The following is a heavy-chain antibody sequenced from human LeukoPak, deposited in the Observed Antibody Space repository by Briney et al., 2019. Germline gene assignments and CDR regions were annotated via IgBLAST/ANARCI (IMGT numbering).Heavy chain of an antibody. CDR2: IWYDGSNK. CDR3: ARASARLYYYDSSGYWGYFDY. Sequence: GGSLRLSCAASGFTFSSYGMHWVRQAPGKGLEWVAVIWYDGSNKYYADSVKGRFTISRDNSKNTLYLQMNSPRAEDTAVYYCARASARLYYYDSSGYWGYFDYWGQGTLVTVSS. D-gene: IGHD3-22*01. V-gene: IGHV3-33*01. J-gene: IGHJ4*02. CDR1: GFTFSSYG.